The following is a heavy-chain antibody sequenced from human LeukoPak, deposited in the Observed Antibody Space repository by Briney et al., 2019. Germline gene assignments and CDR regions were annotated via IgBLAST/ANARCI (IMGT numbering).Heavy chain of an antibody. CDR3: AKGTTSNWFDP. CDR2: INPSGGST. CDR1: GYTFTSYY. J-gene: IGHJ5*02. Sequence: GASVKVSCKASGYTFTSYYMHWVRQAPGQGLGWMGIINPSGGSTSYAQRFQGRVTMTRDTSTSTVYMELSSLRSEDTAVYYCAKGTTSNWFDPWGQGTLVTVSS. V-gene: IGHV1-46*01. D-gene: IGHD4-17*01.